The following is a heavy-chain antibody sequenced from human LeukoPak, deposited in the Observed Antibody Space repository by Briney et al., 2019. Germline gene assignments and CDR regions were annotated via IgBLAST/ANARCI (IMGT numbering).Heavy chain of an antibody. V-gene: IGHV4-59*01. CDR1: GGSISSYY. CDR2: IYYSGST. Sequence: SETLSLTGTVSGGSISSYYWSWIRQPPGKGLEWIGYIYYSGSTNYNPSLKSRVTISVDTSKNQFSLKLSPVTAADTAVYYCARGRVKYSSSWYPDYYYYYGMDVWGQGTTVTVSS. J-gene: IGHJ6*02. CDR3: ARGRVKYSSSWYPDYYYYYGMDV. D-gene: IGHD6-13*01.